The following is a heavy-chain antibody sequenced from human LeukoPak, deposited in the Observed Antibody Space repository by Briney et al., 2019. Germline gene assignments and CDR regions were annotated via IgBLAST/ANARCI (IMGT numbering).Heavy chain of an antibody. D-gene: IGHD1-26*01. CDR2: IIPIFGTA. CDR3: ARCGSSYYYYYMDV. CDR1: GGTFSSYA. Sequence: SVKVSCKASGGTFSSYAISWVRQAPGQGLEWMGGIIPIFGTANYAQKFQGRVTITADESTSTAYMELSSLRSDDTAVYYCARCGSSYYYYYMDVWGKGTTVTVSS. V-gene: IGHV1-69*01. J-gene: IGHJ6*03.